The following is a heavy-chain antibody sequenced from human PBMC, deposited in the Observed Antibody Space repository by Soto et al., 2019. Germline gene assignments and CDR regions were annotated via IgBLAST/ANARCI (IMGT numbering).Heavy chain of an antibody. CDR3: ARGHDSTSYSSETRY. CDR2: INPSGGST. J-gene: IGHJ4*02. D-gene: IGHD3-10*01. Sequence: ASVKVSCKASGYTFTSYYMHWVRQAPGQGLEWMGIINPSGGSTSYAQKFQGRVTVARDKSPSTVYMELSSVRAEDMSVYYCARGHDSTSYSSETRYWGKGTLVTVSS. CDR1: GYTFTSYY. V-gene: IGHV1-46*01.